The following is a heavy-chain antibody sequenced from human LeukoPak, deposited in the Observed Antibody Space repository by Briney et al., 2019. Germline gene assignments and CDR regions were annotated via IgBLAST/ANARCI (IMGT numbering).Heavy chain of an antibody. CDR3: ARDPGLLAGPADAFDI. V-gene: IGHV4-30-4*07. J-gene: IGHJ3*02. CDR2: IYESGTT. D-gene: IGHD2-15*01. Sequence: PSQTLSLTCAVSGASISGSGDCCNWNWIRQTPGKGLEWIGSIYESGTTYYKSSLKSRVTISVDTSQNHFSLKLSSVTAADTAVYYCARDPGLLAGPADAFDIWGQGTMVTVSS. CDR1: GASISGSGDCCN.